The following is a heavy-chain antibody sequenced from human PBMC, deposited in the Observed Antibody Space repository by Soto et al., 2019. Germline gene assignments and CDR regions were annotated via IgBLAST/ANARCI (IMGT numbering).Heavy chain of an antibody. D-gene: IGHD6-6*01. CDR2: IKQDGSEK. J-gene: IGHJ6*02. CDR1: GFTFISYW. Sequence: PWGSLRLSCAASGFTFISYWMIFFRHSPGKGLEWVANIKQDGSEKYYVDSVKGRFAISRDNAKNSLYLQMNSLRAEDTAVYYCANIAADGYYGMDVWGQGATVTVSS. V-gene: IGHV3-7*01. CDR3: ANIAADGYYGMDV.